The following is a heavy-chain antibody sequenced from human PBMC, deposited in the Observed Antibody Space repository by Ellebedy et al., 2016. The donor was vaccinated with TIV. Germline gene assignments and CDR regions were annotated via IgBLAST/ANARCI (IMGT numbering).Heavy chain of an antibody. CDR2: IYYSGST. D-gene: IGHD2-15*01. CDR3: AREMAAASDY. J-gene: IGHJ4*02. Sequence: SETLSLXCTVSGGSISSSSYYWGWIRQPPGKGLEWIGSIYYSGSTYYNPSLKSRVTISVDTSKNQFSLKLSSVTAADTAVYYCAREMAAASDYWGQGTLVTVSS. CDR1: GGSISSSSYY. V-gene: IGHV4-39*02.